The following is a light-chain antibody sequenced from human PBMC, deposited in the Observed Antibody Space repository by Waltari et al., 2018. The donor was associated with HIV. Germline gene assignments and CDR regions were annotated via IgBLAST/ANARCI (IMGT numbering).Light chain of an antibody. CDR3: QQSYSSPWT. CDR2: DAS. Sequence: DIQMTQSPSSLSASEGDRVNVNCRASQTINTCLNWYQQKTGKAPKLLLYDASSLQSGVPSRFSGSGSGTAVTLTASSLQAEDFATYYCQQSYSSPWTFGQGTKVEIK. J-gene: IGKJ1*01. V-gene: IGKV1-39*01. CDR1: QTINTC.